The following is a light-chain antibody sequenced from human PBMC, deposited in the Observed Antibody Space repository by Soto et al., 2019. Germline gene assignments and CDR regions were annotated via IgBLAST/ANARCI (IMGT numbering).Light chain of an antibody. CDR2: DAY. Sequence: DIQMTQSPPSLSASVGDRVTITCQASHDIANSLNWYQDKPGQAPKLVIYDAYNLETAVPTTFSGNGYGTDFTFTISSLRPEDTATYYCQRSDHLPLFGPGTKVDMK. CDR1: HDIANS. J-gene: IGKJ3*01. V-gene: IGKV1-33*01. CDR3: QRSDHLPL.